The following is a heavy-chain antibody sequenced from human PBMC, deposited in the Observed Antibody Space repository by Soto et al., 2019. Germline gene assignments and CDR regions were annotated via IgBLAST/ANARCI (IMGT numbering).Heavy chain of an antibody. Sequence: GGSLRLSCAASGFTFSSYAMSWVRQAPGKGLEWVSAMSGSGGSTYYADSRKGRFPISRDNSKNTLYRQMNSLRAEDTAVYYCAKGVTRVVGAFDIWGQGTMVTVSS. V-gene: IGHV3-23*01. D-gene: IGHD7-27*01. CDR3: AKGVTRVVGAFDI. CDR1: GFTFSSYA. J-gene: IGHJ3*02. CDR2: MSGSGGST.